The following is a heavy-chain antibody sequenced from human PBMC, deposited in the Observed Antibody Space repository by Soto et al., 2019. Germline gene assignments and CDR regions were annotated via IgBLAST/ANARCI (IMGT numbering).Heavy chain of an antibody. J-gene: IGHJ3*02. V-gene: IGHV1-69*01. Sequence: QVKLVQSGAEVKKPGSSVKVSCKASGGTFSSYAISWVRPAPGQGLEWMGGIIPIFGTANYAHKFQGRVTITADDSTSTAYMELSSLRSEDTAVYYCARGIRHRNHDAFDIWCQGTMVTVSS. CDR3: ARGIRHRNHDAFDI. CDR1: GGTFSSYA. CDR2: IIPIFGTA.